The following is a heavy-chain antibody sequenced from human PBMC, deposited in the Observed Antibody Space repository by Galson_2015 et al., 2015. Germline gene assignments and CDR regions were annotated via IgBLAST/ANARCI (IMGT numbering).Heavy chain of an antibody. D-gene: IGHD2-2*01. V-gene: IGHV3-7*01. CDR2: IKQDGREK. J-gene: IGHJ6*03. CDR1: GFTFSSYW. CDR3: ARALGGGCSSTSCYFFSYYYYMDV. Sequence: SLRLSCAASGFTFSSYWMSWVRQAPGKGLEWVANIKQDGREKYYVDSVKGRFTISRDNAKNSLYLQMNSLRAEDTAVYYCARALGGGCSSTSCYFFSYYYYMDVWGKGTTVTVSS.